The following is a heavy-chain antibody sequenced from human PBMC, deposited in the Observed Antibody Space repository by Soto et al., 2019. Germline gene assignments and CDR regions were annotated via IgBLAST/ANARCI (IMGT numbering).Heavy chain of an antibody. CDR3: AKDHGDRDGYNYGDY. CDR2: ISNDGSNK. D-gene: IGHD5-12*01. V-gene: IGHV3-30*18. Sequence: QVQLVESGGGVVQPWRSLRLSCAASGFTFSSYGMHWVRQAPGKGLERVAVISNDGSNKYNADSVKGRFTISRDNSKNTLYLHMNSLRAEDTAVYYCAKDHGDRDGYNYGDYWGQGTLVTVSS. CDR1: GFTFSSYG. J-gene: IGHJ4*02.